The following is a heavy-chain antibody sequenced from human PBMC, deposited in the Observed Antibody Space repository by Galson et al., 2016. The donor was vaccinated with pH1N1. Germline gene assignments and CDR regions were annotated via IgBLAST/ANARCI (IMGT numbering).Heavy chain of an antibody. CDR3: AKDHCSHGDTNCFYFDL. D-gene: IGHD4-17*01. CDR2: ITWNSHVI. CDR1: GFAFNNYL. Sequence: SLRLSCAASGFAFNNYLMSWVRQAPGKGLEWVSVITWNSHVIDYADSVKGRFTISRDNARNSLYLQMNNLRPEDTAYYYCAKDHCSHGDTNCFYFDLWGRAPWSLSPQ. J-gene: IGHJ2*01. V-gene: IGHV3-9*01.